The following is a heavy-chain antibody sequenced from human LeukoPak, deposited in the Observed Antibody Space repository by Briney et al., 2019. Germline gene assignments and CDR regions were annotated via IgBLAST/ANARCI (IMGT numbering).Heavy chain of an antibody. CDR1: GYTFIAYY. CDR2: INPNSGGT. J-gene: IGHJ5*02. Sequence: ASVKVSCKASGYTFIAYYMHWVRQAPGQGLEWMGWINPNSGGTNYAQKFQGRVTMTRDTSISTAYMDLSRLRSADTAVYYCARGMGVLVPAATWFDPWGQGTLVTVSS. CDR3: ARGMGVLVPAATWFDP. V-gene: IGHV1-2*02. D-gene: IGHD2-2*01.